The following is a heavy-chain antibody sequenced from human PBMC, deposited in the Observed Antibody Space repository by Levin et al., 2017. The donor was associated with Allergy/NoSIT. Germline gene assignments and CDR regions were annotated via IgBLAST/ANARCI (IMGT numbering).Heavy chain of an antibody. CDR1: GYTFSSHD. CDR2: MIPTSGNT. V-gene: IGHV1-8*01. Sequence: ASVKVSCKSSGYTFSSHDINWVRQAPGQGLEWLGWMIPTSGNTGYSQKFQGRVTMTRDTAISTAYMELSGLTSVDPAVYYYSTPMSLPFSYYGMAVWGQGTTVTVSS. D-gene: IGHD2-15*01. J-gene: IGHJ6*02. CDR3: STPMSLPFSYYGMAV.